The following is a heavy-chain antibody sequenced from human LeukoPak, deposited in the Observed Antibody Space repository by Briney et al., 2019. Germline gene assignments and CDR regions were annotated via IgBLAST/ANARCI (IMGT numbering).Heavy chain of an antibody. CDR3: AKSWAPLSSGPLGVDY. Sequence: TGGSLRLSCAASGFNFSSNGMHWVRQAPGKGLDWVAVISYDGSNKYYADSVKGRFTISRDNSKNTLFLQMSSLRTEDTAVYYCAKSWAPLSSGPLGVDYWGQGTLVTVSS. J-gene: IGHJ4*02. V-gene: IGHV3-30*18. D-gene: IGHD6-19*01. CDR1: GFNFSSNG. CDR2: ISYDGSNK.